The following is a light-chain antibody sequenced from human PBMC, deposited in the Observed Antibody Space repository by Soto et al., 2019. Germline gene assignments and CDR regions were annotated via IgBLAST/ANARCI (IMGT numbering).Light chain of an antibody. J-gene: IGLJ2*01. CDR3: SSFTSSSPVV. Sequence: QSVLTQPASVSGSPGQSINISCTGTSSDVGGDKYVSWYQQRPGKAPKLMIYEVNNRPSGVSNRFSGSKSGNTASLTISGLQAEDEADYYCSSFTSSSPVVFGGGTKVTVL. V-gene: IGLV2-14*01. CDR2: EVN. CDR1: SSDVGGDKY.